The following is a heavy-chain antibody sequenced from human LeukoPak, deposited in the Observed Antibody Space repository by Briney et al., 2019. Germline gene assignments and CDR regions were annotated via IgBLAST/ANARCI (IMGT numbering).Heavy chain of an antibody. V-gene: IGHV1-69*04. CDR2: IIPILGIA. J-gene: IGHJ4*02. CDR1: GGTFSSYA. Sequence: SVKVSCKASGGTFSSYAISWVRQAPVQGLEWMGRIIPILGIANYAQKFQGRVTITADKSTSTAYMELSSLRSEDTAVYYCARDASSYYYDSSGYYIYWGQGTLVTVSS. D-gene: IGHD3-22*01. CDR3: ARDASSYYYDSSGYYIY.